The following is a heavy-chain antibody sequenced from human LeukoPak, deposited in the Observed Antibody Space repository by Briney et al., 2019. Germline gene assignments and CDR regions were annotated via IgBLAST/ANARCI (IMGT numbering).Heavy chain of an antibody. V-gene: IGHV3-23*01. CDR1: GFTFSSYA. Sequence: GGSLRLSCAASGFTFSSYAMSWLRQAPEKGLEWVSGISSSGGSTYYADSVKGRFTISRDNSKNTLYLQMNSLRAEDTAVYYCARDSVAGIAAAGSNWFDPWGQGTLVTVSS. CDR3: ARDSVAGIAAAGSNWFDP. D-gene: IGHD6-13*01. J-gene: IGHJ5*02. CDR2: ISSSGGST.